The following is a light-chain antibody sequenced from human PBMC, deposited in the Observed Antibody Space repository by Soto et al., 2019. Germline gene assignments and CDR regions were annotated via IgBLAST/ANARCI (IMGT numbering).Light chain of an antibody. J-gene: IGLJ1*01. V-gene: IGLV2-14*01. CDR3: SSYTSSSIDYV. Sequence: QSALTQPASVSGSPGQSITISCTGTSSDVGGYNYVSWYQQHPGKAPKLMIYEVSNRPSGVSNRFSGSKSGNTASLTISGLQAEDEADYNCSSYTSSSIDYVFGTGTKLNVL. CDR1: SSDVGGYNY. CDR2: EVS.